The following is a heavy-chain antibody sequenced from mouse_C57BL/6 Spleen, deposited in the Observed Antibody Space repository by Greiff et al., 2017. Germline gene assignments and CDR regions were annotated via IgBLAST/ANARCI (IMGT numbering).Heavy chain of an antibody. CDR2: IDPSAGET. Sequence: VQLQQSGAELVRPGSSVTLSCKASGYTFTSYWMHWVKQRPLQGLEWIGNIDPSAGETNYNQKFKGKATLTADKSSSTADMQLSSLTSEDSAVYYCARIPYCGYWGQGTTRTVSS. D-gene: IGHD5-1-1*01. CDR1: GYTFTSYW. V-gene: IGHV1-52*01. CDR3: ARIPYCGY. J-gene: IGHJ2*01.